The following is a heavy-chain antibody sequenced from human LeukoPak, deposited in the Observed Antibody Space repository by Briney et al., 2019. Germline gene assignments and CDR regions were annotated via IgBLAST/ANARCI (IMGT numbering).Heavy chain of an antibody. CDR3: AKGGHVVVSAAILLFDY. D-gene: IGHD2-2*01. CDR1: GFTFSSYA. V-gene: IGHV3-23*01. CDR2: ISGSGGST. Sequence: PGGSLRLSCAASGFTFSSYAMSWVRQAPGKGLEWVSAISGSGGSTYYADSVKGRFTISRDNSKNTLYLQMNSLRAEDTAVYYCAKGGHVVVSAAILLFDYWGQGTLVTVSS. J-gene: IGHJ4*02.